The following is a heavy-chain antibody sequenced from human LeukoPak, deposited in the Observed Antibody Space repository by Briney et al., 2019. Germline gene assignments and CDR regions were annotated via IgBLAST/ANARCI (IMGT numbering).Heavy chain of an antibody. Sequence: PGGSLRLSCTASGFTSGDYAMSWVRQAPGKGLEWVGFIRSKAYGGTTEYAASVKGRFTISRDDSKSIAYLQMNSLKTEDTAVYYCTSSGEDYYDSSGMYWGQGTLVTVSS. CDR1: GFTSGDYA. D-gene: IGHD3-22*01. CDR2: IRSKAYGGTT. V-gene: IGHV3-49*04. J-gene: IGHJ4*02. CDR3: TSSGEDYYDSSGMY.